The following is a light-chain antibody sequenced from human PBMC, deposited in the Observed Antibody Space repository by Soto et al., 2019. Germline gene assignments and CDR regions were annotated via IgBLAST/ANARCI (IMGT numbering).Light chain of an antibody. CDR1: QSVSSN. CDR3: QQYNNWPPWT. Sequence: EIVMTQSPATLSVSPGERATLSCRASQSVSSNLAWYQQKPGQAPRLLIYGSSTRSTGSPATFSGSESWTEFTLTISSLQSEAFVVYYCQQYNNWPPWTFGQGTKVEIK. CDR2: GSS. V-gene: IGKV3-15*01. J-gene: IGKJ1*01.